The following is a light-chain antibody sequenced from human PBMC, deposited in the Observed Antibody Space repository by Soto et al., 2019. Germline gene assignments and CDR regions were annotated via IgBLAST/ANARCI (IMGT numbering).Light chain of an antibody. J-gene: IGLJ3*02. V-gene: IGLV2-14*03. CDR2: EVS. CDR1: KSDVGNYNF. Sequence: ALTQPASVSGSPGQSITISCTGTKSDVGNYNFVSWYQQHPGKAPKLMIYEVSNRPSGVSNRFSGSKSGNTASLTISGLQTEDEADYYCSSHTKSSNVMFGGGTKVTV. CDR3: SSHTKSSNVM.